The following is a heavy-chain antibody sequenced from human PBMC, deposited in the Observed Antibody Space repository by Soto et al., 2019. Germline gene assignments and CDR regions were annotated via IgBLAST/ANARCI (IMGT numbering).Heavy chain of an antibody. CDR2: VYYTGTI. V-gene: IGHV4-59*01. CDR3: ARDSAGRGPFDP. D-gene: IGHD1-26*01. CDR1: NVSISSSY. J-gene: IGHJ5*01. Sequence: PSETLSLTCSVSNVSISSSYWNWLRQAPGKGLEWIGFVYYTGTIKYNPSLKSRVTISVDTSRNEFSLRLTSVTTADTAFYFCARDSAGRGPFDPWGPGTLVTVSS.